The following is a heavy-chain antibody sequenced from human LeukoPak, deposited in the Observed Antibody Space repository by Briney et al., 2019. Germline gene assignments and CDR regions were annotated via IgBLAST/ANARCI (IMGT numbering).Heavy chain of an antibody. CDR1: GFTFSSYG. CDR2: ISYDGNNK. J-gene: IGHJ4*02. CDR3: AKGDGQWLVPDY. D-gene: IGHD6-19*01. Sequence: GGSLRLSCAASGFTFSSYGMHWVRQAPGKGLEWVAVISYDGNNKYFTDSVKGRFTMSRDNSKNTLYLQMDSLRAEDTAVYYCAKGDGQWLVPDYWGQGTLVTVSS. V-gene: IGHV3-30*18.